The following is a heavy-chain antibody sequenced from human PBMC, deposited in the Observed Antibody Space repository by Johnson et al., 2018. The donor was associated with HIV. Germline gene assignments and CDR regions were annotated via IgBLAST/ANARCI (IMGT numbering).Heavy chain of an antibody. D-gene: IGHD3-22*01. CDR1: GFTFDDYG. CDR2: INWNGGST. Sequence: VQLVESGGGVVRPGGSLRLSCAASGFTFDDYGMSWVRQAPGKGLEWVSGINWNGGSTGYADSVKGRFTISRDHAKNSLYLQMNSLRAEDTAVYYCARDWGPRLDYYDSSGYYWAFDIWGQGTMVTVSS. J-gene: IGHJ3*02. CDR3: ARDWGPRLDYYDSSGYYWAFDI. V-gene: IGHV3-20*04.